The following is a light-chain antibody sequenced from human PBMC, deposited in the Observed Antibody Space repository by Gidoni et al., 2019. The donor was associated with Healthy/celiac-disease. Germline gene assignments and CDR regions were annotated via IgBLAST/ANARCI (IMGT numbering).Light chain of an antibody. CDR1: SSNIGSNT. J-gene: IGLJ2*01. CDR3: AAWDDSLNGVV. Sequence: QSVLTKPPSASGTPGQRVTISCSGSSSNIGSNTVNWYQQLPGTAPKLLISSNNQRPSGVPARFSGSKSGTSASLAISGLQSEDEADYYCAAWDDSLNGVVFGGGTKLTVL. CDR2: SNN. V-gene: IGLV1-44*01.